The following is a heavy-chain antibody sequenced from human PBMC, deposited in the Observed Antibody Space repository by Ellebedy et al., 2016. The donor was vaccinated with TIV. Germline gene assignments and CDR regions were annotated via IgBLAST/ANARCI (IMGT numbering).Heavy chain of an antibody. CDR1: DYAFTAYY. CDR3: AGDGGDDYGDPFDS. Sequence: AASVKVSCKASDYAFTAYYVHWVRQAPGQGLEWMGWINTNSGGANYAQKFQGRVTMARDTAITTAYMELSSLRSDDTAVYYCAGDGGDDYGDPFDSWGQGTLVTVSS. V-gene: IGHV1-2*02. D-gene: IGHD4-17*01. J-gene: IGHJ4*02. CDR2: INTNSGGA.